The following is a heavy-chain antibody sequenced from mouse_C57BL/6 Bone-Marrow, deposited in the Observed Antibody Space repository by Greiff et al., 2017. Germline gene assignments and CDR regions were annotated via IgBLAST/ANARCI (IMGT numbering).Heavy chain of an antibody. Sequence: QVHVKQSGAELVKPGASVKISCKASGYTFTDYYINWLKQRPGQGLEWIGKIGPGSGSTYYNEKFKGKATLTADKSSSTAYMQLSSLTSEDSAVYFCASPYYSNFFAYWGQGTLVTVSA. CDR1: GYTFTDYY. CDR2: IGPGSGST. V-gene: IGHV1-77*01. D-gene: IGHD2-5*01. J-gene: IGHJ3*01. CDR3: ASPYYSNFFAY.